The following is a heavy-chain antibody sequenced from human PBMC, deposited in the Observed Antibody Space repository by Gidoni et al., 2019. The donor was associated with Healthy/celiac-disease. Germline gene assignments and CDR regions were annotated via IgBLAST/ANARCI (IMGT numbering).Heavy chain of an antibody. D-gene: IGHD2-15*01. Sequence: QVQLVQSGAEVKKPGASVTVSCKASGYTFTGNYMHWVRQAPGKGLEWRGWTNPHSCGTTYAQNVQGRVTMTRDPSLSPAYMELSRLRSDDTAVYYCASSLYCSGGRCYSGGNWFDPWGQGTLVTVSS. CDR1: GYTFTGNY. CDR3: ASSLYCSGGRCYSGGNWFDP. J-gene: IGHJ5*02. CDR2: TNPHSCGT. V-gene: IGHV1-2*02.